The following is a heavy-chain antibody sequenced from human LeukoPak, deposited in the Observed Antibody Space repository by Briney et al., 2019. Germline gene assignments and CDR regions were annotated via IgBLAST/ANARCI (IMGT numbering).Heavy chain of an antibody. CDR1: GGSISSSNW. CDR2: IYHSGST. Sequence: SGTLSLTCAVSGGSISSSNWWSWVRQPPGKGLEWIGEIYHSGSTYYNPSLKSRVTISVDTSKNQFSLKLSSVTAADTAVYYCARAHIVVVPAATPLFDYWGQGTLVTVSS. CDR3: ARAHIVVVPAATPLFDY. D-gene: IGHD2-2*01. J-gene: IGHJ4*02. V-gene: IGHV4-4*02.